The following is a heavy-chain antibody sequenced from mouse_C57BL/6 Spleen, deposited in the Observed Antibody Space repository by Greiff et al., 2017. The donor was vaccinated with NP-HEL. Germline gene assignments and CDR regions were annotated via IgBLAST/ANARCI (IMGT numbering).Heavy chain of an antibody. CDR1: GYTFTSYW. V-gene: IGHV1-64*01. J-gene: IGHJ1*03. D-gene: IGHD4-1*01. CDR3: ARLGRWYFDV. CDR2: IHPNSGST. Sequence: VQLQQPGAELVKPGASVKLSCKASGYTFTSYWMHWVKQRPGQGLEWIGMIHPNSGSTNYNEKFKTKATLTVDKSSSTAYMQLSSLTSEDSAVYYCARLGRWYFDVWGKGTTVTVSS.